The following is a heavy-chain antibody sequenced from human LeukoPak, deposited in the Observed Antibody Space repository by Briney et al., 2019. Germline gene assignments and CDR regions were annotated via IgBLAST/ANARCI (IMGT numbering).Heavy chain of an antibody. J-gene: IGHJ3*02. D-gene: IGHD3-22*01. CDR1: GGTFSSYA. Sequence: SVKVSCKASGGTFSSYAISWVRQAPGQGLEWMGRIIPILGIANYAQEFQGRVTITADKSTSTAYMELSSLRSEDTAVYYCARDQPNYYDSSGTVWGAFDIWGQGTMVTVSS. CDR3: ARDQPNYYDSSGTVWGAFDI. V-gene: IGHV1-69*04. CDR2: IIPILGIA.